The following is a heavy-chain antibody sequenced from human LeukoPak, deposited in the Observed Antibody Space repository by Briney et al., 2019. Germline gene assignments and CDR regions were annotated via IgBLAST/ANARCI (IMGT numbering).Heavy chain of an antibody. Sequence: GGSLRLSCAASGFTFSSYGTHWVRQAPGKGLEWVAVIWYDGSNKYYADSVKGRFTISRDNSKNTLYLQMNSLRAEDTAVYYCASAGEYYYYYMDVWGKGTTVTVSS. V-gene: IGHV3-33*01. CDR1: GFTFSSYG. D-gene: IGHD6-13*01. CDR2: IWYDGSNK. CDR3: ASAGEYYYYYMDV. J-gene: IGHJ6*03.